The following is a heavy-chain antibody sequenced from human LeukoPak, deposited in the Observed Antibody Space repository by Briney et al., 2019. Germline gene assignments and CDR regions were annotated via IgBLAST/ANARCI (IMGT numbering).Heavy chain of an antibody. V-gene: IGHV1-46*01. CDR1: GYTFTSYY. CDR3: ARDVDSSSPGANYYYYMDV. D-gene: IGHD6-13*01. Sequence: ASVKVSCKASGYTFTSYYMHWVRQAPGQGLEWMGIINPSGGSTSYAQKFQGRVTMTRDMSTSTVYMELSSLRSEDTAVYYCARDVDSSSPGANYYYYMDVWGKGTTVTVSS. CDR2: INPSGGST. J-gene: IGHJ6*03.